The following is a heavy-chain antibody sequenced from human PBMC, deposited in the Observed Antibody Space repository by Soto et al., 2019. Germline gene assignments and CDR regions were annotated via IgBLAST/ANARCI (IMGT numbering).Heavy chain of an antibody. CDR1: GFTFTSYS. CDR2: ITSTSTTI. Sequence: GGSLRLSCAASGFTFTSYSMNWVRQAPGQGLEWVSYITSTSTTIKYADSVRGRSTVSRDNAKNSLYLQLNSLRDEDTAVYYCAREMGACSDSICYPGPYDAWGQGTLVTVSS. J-gene: IGHJ5*02. V-gene: IGHV3-48*02. D-gene: IGHD1-26*01. CDR3: AREMGACSDSICYPGPYDA.